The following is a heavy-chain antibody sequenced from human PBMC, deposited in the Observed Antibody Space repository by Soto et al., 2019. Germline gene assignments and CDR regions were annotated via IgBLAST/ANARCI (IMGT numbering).Heavy chain of an antibody. CDR1: GYTFTSYA. J-gene: IGHJ5*02. CDR2: INAGNGNT. V-gene: IGHV1-3*01. D-gene: IGHD1-26*01. CDR3: ARGYRGPVNWLDP. Sequence: QVQLVQSGAEVKKPGASVKVSCKASGYTFTSYALHWVRQAPGQRLEWMGWINAGNGNTKYSQKFQGRVTITRDTSARTAYMELSSLRSEDTAVYYCARGYRGPVNWLDPWGQGTLVTSSS.